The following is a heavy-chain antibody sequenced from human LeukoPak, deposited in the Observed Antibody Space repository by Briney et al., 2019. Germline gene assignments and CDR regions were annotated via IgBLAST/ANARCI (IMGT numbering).Heavy chain of an antibody. CDR3: ARRPGYGDYYFDY. CDR1: GGSISSYY. V-gene: IGHV4-59*08. J-gene: IGHJ4*02. D-gene: IGHD4-17*01. CDR2: IYYSGST. Sequence: SETLSLTCTVSGGSISSYYWSWIRQPPGKGLEWIGYIYYSGSTNYNPSLKSRVTISVDTSKNQFSLKLSSVTAADTAVYYCARRPGYGDYYFDYWGQGILVTVSA.